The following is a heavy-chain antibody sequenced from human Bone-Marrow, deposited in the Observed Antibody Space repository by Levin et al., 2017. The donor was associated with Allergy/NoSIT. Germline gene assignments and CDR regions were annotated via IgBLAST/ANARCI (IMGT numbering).Heavy chain of an antibody. V-gene: IGHV3-21*06. CDR3: ARDLSGTSGKFGTWTMDV. Sequence: KPGGSLRLSCVASDFTFGLSTMDWVRQAPGKGLEWLSSIGSGSTHIYYADSVNGRFTISRDNARNSLFLQMNSLRAEDTAVYYCARDLSGTSGKFGTWTMDVWGQGTTVTVSS. D-gene: IGHD1-26*01. J-gene: IGHJ6*02. CDR1: DFTFGLST. CDR2: IGSGSTHI.